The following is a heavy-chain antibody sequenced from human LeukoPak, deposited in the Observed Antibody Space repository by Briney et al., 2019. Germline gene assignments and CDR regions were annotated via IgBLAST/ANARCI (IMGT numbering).Heavy chain of an antibody. V-gene: IGHV1-2*06. CDR2: INPNSGGT. D-gene: IGHD6-13*01. CDR3: ARRSSSWSTLFDY. J-gene: IGHJ4*02. Sequence: ASVKVSCKASGYTFTGYYMHWVRQAPGQGHEWMGRINPNSGGTNYAQKFQGRVTMTRDTSISTAYMELSRLRSDDTAVYYCARRSSSWSTLFDYWGQGTLVTVSS. CDR1: GYTFTGYY.